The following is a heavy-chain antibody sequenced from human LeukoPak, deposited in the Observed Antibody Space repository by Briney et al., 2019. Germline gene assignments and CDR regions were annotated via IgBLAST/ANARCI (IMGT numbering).Heavy chain of an antibody. CDR3: ARAAYYYGSGSYYYYYYGMDV. J-gene: IGHJ6*02. D-gene: IGHD3-10*01. CDR1: GFTFSTYW. Sequence: GGSLRLSCAASGFTFSTYWMSWVRQAPGKGLEWVAVISYDGSNKYYADSVKGRFTISRDNSKNTLYLQMNSLRAEDTAVYYCARAAYYYGSGSYYYYYYGMDVWGQGTTVTVSS. CDR2: ISYDGSNK. V-gene: IGHV3-30-3*01.